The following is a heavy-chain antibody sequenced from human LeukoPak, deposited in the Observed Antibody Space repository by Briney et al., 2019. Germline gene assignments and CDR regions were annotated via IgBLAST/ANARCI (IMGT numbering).Heavy chain of an antibody. CDR3: ARGGELDSTDGHGFDP. D-gene: IGHD1-26*01. J-gene: IGHJ5*02. Sequence: SQTLSLICAISGDSVSSNSAAWNWIRQSPSRGLEWLGRTYYRSKWYNDYAVSVKSRITINPDTSKNQFSLQLNSVTPEDTAVYYCARGGELDSTDGHGFDPWGQGTLVTVSS. V-gene: IGHV6-1*01. CDR1: GDSVSSNSAA. CDR2: TYYRSKWYN.